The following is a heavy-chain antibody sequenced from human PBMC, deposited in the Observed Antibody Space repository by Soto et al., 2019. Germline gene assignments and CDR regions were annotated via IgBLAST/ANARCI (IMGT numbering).Heavy chain of an antibody. J-gene: IGHJ5*02. CDR2: IRSKTNNYAT. CDR3: TSHSPDDMIPT. CDR1: GFTFSGSA. V-gene: IGHV3-73*02. Sequence: EVQLVESGGGLVQPGGSLKLSCAASGFTFSGSAMHWVRQASGKGLEWVGRIRSKTNNYATAYAASLKGRFTISRDDSKKMAYLQLNSLQTDDTAVYYCTSHSPDDMIPTWGQGTXVTVSS. D-gene: IGHD3-16*01.